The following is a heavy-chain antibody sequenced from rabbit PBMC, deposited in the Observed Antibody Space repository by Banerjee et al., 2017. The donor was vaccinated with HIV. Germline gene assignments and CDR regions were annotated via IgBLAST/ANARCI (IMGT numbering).Heavy chain of an antibody. D-gene: IGHD2-1*01. CDR3: ARDRDYNNYGDYGFNL. Sequence: QSLEESGGDLVKPGASLTLTCTASGFSFSSSYYMCWVRQAPGKGLEWIACIYVGSSGSTYYASWAKGRFTISKTSSTTVTLQMTSLTAADTATYFCARDRDYNNYGDYGFNLWGPGTLVTDS. V-gene: IGHV1S40*01. CDR1: GFSFSSSYY. CDR2: IYVGSSGST. J-gene: IGHJ4*01.